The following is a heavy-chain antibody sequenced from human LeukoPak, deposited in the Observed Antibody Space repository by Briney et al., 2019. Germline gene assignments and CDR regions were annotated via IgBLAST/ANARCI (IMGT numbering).Heavy chain of an antibody. J-gene: IGHJ4*02. CDR1: GFTFSSYW. CDR2: INSDGSST. D-gene: IGHD1-26*01. CDR3: ARANLGSYFDY. V-gene: IGHV3-74*01. Sequence: GGSLRLSCAASGFTFSSYWMHLVRRAPGKGLVWVSRINSDGSSTSYADSVKGRFTISRDNAKNTLYLQMNSLRAEDTAVYYCARANLGSYFDYWGQGTLVTVSS.